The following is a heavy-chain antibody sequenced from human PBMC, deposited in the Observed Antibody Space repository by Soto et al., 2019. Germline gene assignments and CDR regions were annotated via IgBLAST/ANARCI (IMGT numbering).Heavy chain of an antibody. J-gene: IGHJ5*02. CDR3: ARRFIGSIWGFDP. CDR2: IDPSDSYT. V-gene: IGHV5-10-1*01. D-gene: IGHD7-27*01. CDR1: GYSFTSYW. Sequence: GESLKISCQGSGYSFTSYWISWVRQMPGKGLEWMGRIDPSDSYTNYSPSFQGHVTISADKSISTAYLQWISLKASDTAMYYCARRFIGSIWGFDPWGQGTLVTVSS.